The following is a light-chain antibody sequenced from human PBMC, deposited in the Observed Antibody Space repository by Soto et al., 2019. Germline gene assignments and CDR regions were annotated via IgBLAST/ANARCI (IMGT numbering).Light chain of an antibody. CDR3: EQHVNSVYI. CDR2: GAS. CDR1: QTIIGNY. Sequence: ESVLTQSPGTLSLSPGERATLSCRASQTIIGNYLAWYQQKPGQAPRLLIYGASNRATGVPDRFSGSYSGTDFSLTITRLEPEDFAVYYCEQHVNSVYIFGQGTRLEIK. V-gene: IGKV3-20*01. J-gene: IGKJ2*01.